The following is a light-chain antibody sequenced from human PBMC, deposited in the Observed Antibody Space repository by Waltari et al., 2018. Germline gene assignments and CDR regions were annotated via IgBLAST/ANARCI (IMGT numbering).Light chain of an antibody. J-gene: IGLJ3*02. Sequence: QSALTQPPSASGSPGQSVAISCTGTSSDVGAYNYVSWYQQYPGKAPKLIIYDVIKRPSGVPDRFSGSKSGNTASLTVSGLQADDEADYYCSSYAGINNFGVFGGGTKLTVL. CDR3: SSYAGINNFGV. CDR1: SSDVGAYNY. CDR2: DVI. V-gene: IGLV2-8*01.